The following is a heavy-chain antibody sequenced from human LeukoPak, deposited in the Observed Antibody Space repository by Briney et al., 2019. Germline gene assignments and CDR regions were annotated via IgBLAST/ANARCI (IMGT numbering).Heavy chain of an antibody. D-gene: IGHD3-9*01. CDR1: GFTLTGYT. Sequence: GGSLRLSCAASGFTLTGYTMTWVRQAPGKGLDWISSISTSSTRYYADSAKGRFTVSRDNAKNSLSLQMNSLRDEDTAVYYCAGGLLRYSDYWGRGTLVTVSS. V-gene: IGHV3-48*02. CDR2: ISTSSTR. J-gene: IGHJ4*02. CDR3: AGGLLRYSDY.